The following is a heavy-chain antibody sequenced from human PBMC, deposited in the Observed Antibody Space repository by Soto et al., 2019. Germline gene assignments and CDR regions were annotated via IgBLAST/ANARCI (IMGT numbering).Heavy chain of an antibody. J-gene: IGHJ5*02. D-gene: IGHD5-18*01. V-gene: IGHV4-59*13. CDR2: IYYSGST. CDR3: ARDRGYSNWFDP. CDR1: GGSINNYY. Sequence: SETLSLTCTVSGGSINNYYWSWLRQPPGKGPEWIGYIYYSGSTNYNPSLRSRVTISVDTSKNQFSLKLSSVTAADTAVYYCARDRGYSNWFDPWGQGTLVTVSS.